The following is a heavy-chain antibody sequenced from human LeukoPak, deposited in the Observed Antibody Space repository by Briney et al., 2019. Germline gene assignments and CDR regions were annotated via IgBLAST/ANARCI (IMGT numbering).Heavy chain of an antibody. CDR1: GGSISSYC. D-gene: IGHD2-15*01. CDR2: IYYSGST. V-gene: IGHV4-59*01. Sequence: SETLSLTCTVSGGSISSYCWSWIRQPPGKGLEWIGYIYYSGSTNYNPSLKSRVTISVDTSKNQFSLKLSSVTAADTAVYYCARDGGYCSGGSCYSDAFDIWGQGTMVTVSS. J-gene: IGHJ3*02. CDR3: ARDGGYCSGGSCYSDAFDI.